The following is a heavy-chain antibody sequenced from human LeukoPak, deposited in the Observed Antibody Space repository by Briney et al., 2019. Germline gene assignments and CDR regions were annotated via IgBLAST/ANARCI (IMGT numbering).Heavy chain of an antibody. V-gene: IGHV3-23*01. CDR3: AKVPRIAAAGTGFDY. Sequence: GGSLRLSCAASGFTFSSYGMGWVRQAPGKGLEWVSAISGSGGSTYYADSVKGRFTISRDNSKNTLYLQMNSLRAEDTAVYYCAKVPRIAAAGTGFDYWGQGTLVTASS. CDR2: ISGSGGST. D-gene: IGHD6-13*01. J-gene: IGHJ4*02. CDR1: GFTFSSYG.